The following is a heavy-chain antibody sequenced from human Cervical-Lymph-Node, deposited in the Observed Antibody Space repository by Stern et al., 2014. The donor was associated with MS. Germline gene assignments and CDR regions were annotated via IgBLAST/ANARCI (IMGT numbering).Heavy chain of an antibody. J-gene: IGHJ4*02. CDR1: GFTFSSYS. CDR3: ARGRGGNYRYYFDY. V-gene: IGHV3-21*01. CDR2: ISSGGSYI. Sequence: EVQLVESGGGLVKPGGSLRLSCAASGFTFSSYSMNWVRQAPGKGLEWVASISSGGSYIYYADSLKGRFTISRDNAKTSLYLQMNSLRAEDTAVYYCARGRGGNYRYYFDYWGQGTLVTVSS. D-gene: IGHD4-23*01.